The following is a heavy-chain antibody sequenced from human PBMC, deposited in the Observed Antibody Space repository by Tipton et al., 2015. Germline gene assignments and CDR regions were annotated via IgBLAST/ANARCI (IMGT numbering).Heavy chain of an antibody. D-gene: IGHD4-23*01. Sequence: TLSLTCAVSAYSISSDYYWGWIRQPPGKELEWIGYIQYSGSTNYNPSLKSRVTISVDTSKTQFSLEMRSVTATDTAVYYCARARGRHGGLFDSWGQGTLVTVSS. CDR1: AYSISSDYY. CDR2: IQYSGST. V-gene: IGHV4-38-2*01. J-gene: IGHJ4*02. CDR3: ARARGRHGGLFDS.